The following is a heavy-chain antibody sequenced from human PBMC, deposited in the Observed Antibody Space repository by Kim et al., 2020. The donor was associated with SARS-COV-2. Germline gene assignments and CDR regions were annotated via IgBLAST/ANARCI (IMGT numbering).Heavy chain of an antibody. Sequence: GGSLRLSCAASGFTFSSYAMSWVRQAPGKGLEWVSAISGSGGSTYYADSVKGRFTISRDNSKNTLYLQMNSLRAEDTAVYYCAKGSSYSGSYLGLYWGQGTLVTVSS. J-gene: IGHJ4*02. CDR1: GFTFSSYA. V-gene: IGHV3-23*01. CDR3: AKGSSYSGSYLGLY. CDR2: ISGSGGST. D-gene: IGHD3-10*01.